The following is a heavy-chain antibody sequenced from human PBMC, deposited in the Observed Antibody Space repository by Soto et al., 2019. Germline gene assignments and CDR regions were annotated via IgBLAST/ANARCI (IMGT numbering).Heavy chain of an antibody. Sequence: PGGSLRLSCAVSGFTFSNSWMSWVRQIPGKGLEWVANTNRDGSQMYYVDSVKGRFTISRDNAKNSLYLQMNSLRVDDTAVYYCVRELIVGPAEYFQHWGQGTLVTVSS. D-gene: IGHD2-21*01. J-gene: IGHJ1*01. V-gene: IGHV3-7*01. CDR2: TNRDGSQM. CDR1: GFTFSNSW. CDR3: VRELIVGPAEYFQH.